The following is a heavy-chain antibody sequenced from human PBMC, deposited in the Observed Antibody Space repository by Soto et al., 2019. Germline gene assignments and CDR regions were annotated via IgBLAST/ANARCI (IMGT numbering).Heavy chain of an antibody. CDR1: GFTVSSNY. D-gene: IGHD3-22*01. CDR3: ARDLPDANYYDPPPAADFDI. Sequence: EVQLVETGGGLIQPGGSLRLSCAASGFTVSSNYMSWVRQAPGKGLEWVSVIYSGGSTYYADSVKGRFTISRDNSKNTLYLQMNSLRAEDTAVYYCARDLPDANYYDPPPAADFDIWGQGTMVTVSS. V-gene: IGHV3-53*02. CDR2: IYSGGST. J-gene: IGHJ3*02.